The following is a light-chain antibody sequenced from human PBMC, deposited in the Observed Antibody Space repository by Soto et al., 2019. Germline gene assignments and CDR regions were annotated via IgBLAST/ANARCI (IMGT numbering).Light chain of an antibody. J-gene: IGLJ2*01. Sequence: QSVLTQAPSASGSPGQSVSISCTGTSSDVGAYNSVSWYQQHPGKAPRLMIYEVNKRPSGVPDRFSGSKSGNTASLTVSGLQAEDEADYFCSLNAVSNNVLFGGGTKLTVL. CDR3: SLNAVSNNVL. V-gene: IGLV2-8*01. CDR1: SSDVGAYNS. CDR2: EVN.